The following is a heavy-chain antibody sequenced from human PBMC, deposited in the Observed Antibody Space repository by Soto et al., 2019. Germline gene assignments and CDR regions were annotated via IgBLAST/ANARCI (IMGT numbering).Heavy chain of an antibody. Sequence: GASVKVSCKASGNSFTTYYMHWVRQAPGQGLEWMGIINPRGGRTTHAQKFQGRVTMTRDTSTSTFHMELSSLTSEDTAVYYCAGLYHYDSSGYYDYWGQGTLVTVSS. CDR2: INPRGGRT. D-gene: IGHD3-22*01. CDR3: AGLYHYDSSGYYDY. J-gene: IGHJ4*02. V-gene: IGHV1-46*01. CDR1: GNSFTTYY.